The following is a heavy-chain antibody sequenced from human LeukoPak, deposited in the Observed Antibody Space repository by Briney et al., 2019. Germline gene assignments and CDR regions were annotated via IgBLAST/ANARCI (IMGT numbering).Heavy chain of an antibody. Sequence: SETLSLTCTVSGGSISSSSYYWGWIRQPPGKGLEWIGSNYYSGRTYYTPSLKSRVTISVDTSKNQFSLNLSSVTAADTSVYYCARIAARPYWGQGTLVTVSS. CDR1: GGSISSSSYY. D-gene: IGHD6-6*01. CDR2: NYYSGRT. CDR3: ARIAARPY. J-gene: IGHJ4*02. V-gene: IGHV4-39*07.